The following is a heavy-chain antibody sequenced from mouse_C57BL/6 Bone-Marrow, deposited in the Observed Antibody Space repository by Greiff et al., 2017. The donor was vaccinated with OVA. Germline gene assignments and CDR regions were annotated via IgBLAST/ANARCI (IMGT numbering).Heavy chain of an antibody. CDR3: ARHRIYYYGSSYRDYAMDY. D-gene: IGHD1-1*01. J-gene: IGHJ4*01. CDR2: ISGGGGNT. V-gene: IGHV5-9*01. CDR1: GFTFSSYT. Sequence: EVQVVESGGGLVKPGGSLKLSCAASGFTFSSYTMSWVRQTPEKRLEWVATISGGGGNTYYPDSVKGRFTISRDNAKNTLYLQMSSLRSEDTALYYCARHRIYYYGSSYRDYAMDYWGQGTSVTVSS.